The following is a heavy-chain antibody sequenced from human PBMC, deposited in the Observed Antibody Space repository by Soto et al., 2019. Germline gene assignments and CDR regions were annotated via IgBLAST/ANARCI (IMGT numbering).Heavy chain of an antibody. CDR2: VYYSGST. J-gene: IGHJ5*02. CDR3: VRDYLLTGFDP. Sequence: SETLSLTCTVSGGSISNYYWTWVRQPPGKGLEWIGYVYYSGSTNYNPSLESRVTISIDTSKNQFSLKMKSVTAADTAVYYCVRDYLLTGFDPWGQGTLVTVS. V-gene: IGHV4-59*01. CDR1: GGSISNYY. D-gene: IGHD3-9*01.